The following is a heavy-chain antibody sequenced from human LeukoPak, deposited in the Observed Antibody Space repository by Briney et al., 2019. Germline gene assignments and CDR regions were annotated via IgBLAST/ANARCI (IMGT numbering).Heavy chain of an antibody. CDR2: FDPEDGET. V-gene: IGHV1-24*01. CDR3: ASHRDYGDYYYYYYGMDV. Sequence: ASVKVSCKVSGYTLTELSMHWVRQAPGKGLEWMGGFDPEDGETIYAQKFQGRVTITEDTSTDTAYMELSSLRSEDTAVYYCASHRDYGDYYYYYYGMDVWGQGTTVTVSS. J-gene: IGHJ6*02. D-gene: IGHD4-17*01. CDR1: GYTLTELS.